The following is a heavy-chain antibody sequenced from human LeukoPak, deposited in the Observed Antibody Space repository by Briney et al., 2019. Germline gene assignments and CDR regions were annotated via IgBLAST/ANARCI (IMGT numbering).Heavy chain of an antibody. V-gene: IGHV3-74*01. Sequence: GGSLRLSCATSGSTFTYSWMHRVRQTPGKGLLWVSRISSDGATTNYVDSVKGRFTISRDNAKNTIYLQMNSLRVDDTGIYYCASGWSNFNYWGQGTLVAVSS. J-gene: IGHJ4*02. CDR2: ISSDGATT. CDR3: ASGWSNFNY. CDR1: GSTFTYSW. D-gene: IGHD6-19*01.